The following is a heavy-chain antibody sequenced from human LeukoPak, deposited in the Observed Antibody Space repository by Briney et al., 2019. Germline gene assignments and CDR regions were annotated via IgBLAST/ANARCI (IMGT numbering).Heavy chain of an antibody. CDR3: AKSSTTVTPDSLDY. Sequence: GGSLRLSCAASGFTFSSYSMNWVRQAPGKGLEWVSSISSSSSYIYYADSVKGRFTISRDNAKNSLYLQTNSLRAEDTAVYYCAKSSTTVTPDSLDYWGQGTLVTVSS. CDR2: ISSSSSYI. D-gene: IGHD4-17*01. CDR1: GFTFSSYS. J-gene: IGHJ4*02. V-gene: IGHV3-21*01.